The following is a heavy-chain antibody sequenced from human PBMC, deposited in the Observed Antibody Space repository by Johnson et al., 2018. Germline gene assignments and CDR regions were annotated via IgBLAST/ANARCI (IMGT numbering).Heavy chain of an antibody. CDR2: ISSSSSYI. J-gene: IGHJ3*02. CDR1: GFTFSSYS. CDR3: ARDRGPDAFDI. V-gene: IGHV3-21*01. Sequence: VQLVESGGGLVKXGGSLRLXCAASGFTFSSYSMNWVRQAPGKGLEWVSSISSSSSYIYYADSVKGRFTISSDNAKNSLYLQMNSRRAEDTAVYYCARDRGPDAFDIWGQGTMVTVSS.